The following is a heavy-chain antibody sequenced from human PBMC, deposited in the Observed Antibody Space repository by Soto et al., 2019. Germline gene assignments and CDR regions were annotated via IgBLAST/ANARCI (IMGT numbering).Heavy chain of an antibody. Sequence: SDTLSLTCAVYGGSFSGYYWSWIRQPPGKGLEWIGEINHSGSTNYNPSLKSRVTISVDTSKNQFSLKLSSVTAADTAVYYCARGSTYGDLDYWGQGTLVTVSS. D-gene: IGHD4-17*01. CDR3: ARGSTYGDLDY. CDR2: INHSGST. J-gene: IGHJ4*02. V-gene: IGHV4-34*01. CDR1: GGSFSGYY.